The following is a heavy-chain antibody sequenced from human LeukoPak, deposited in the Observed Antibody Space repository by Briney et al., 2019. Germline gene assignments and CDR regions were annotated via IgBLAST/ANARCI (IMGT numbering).Heavy chain of an antibody. CDR2: IYPNNGAT. CDR3: ARDGPAQMVDFDY. V-gene: IGHV1-2*02. CDR1: GYTFSGTGWY. D-gene: IGHD3-10*01. J-gene: IGHJ4*02. Sequence: ASVKVSCKASGYTFSGTGWYLYWLRQAPGQGLECMGWIYPNNGATAYAQKFQGGVAMTRDTSITTAYMELSRLRPDDTAVYYCARDGPAQMVDFDYWGQGTLVTVSS.